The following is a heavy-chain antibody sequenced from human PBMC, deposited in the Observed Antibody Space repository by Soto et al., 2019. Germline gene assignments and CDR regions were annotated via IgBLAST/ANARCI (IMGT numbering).Heavy chain of an antibody. CDR1: GDSVSCDSAT. Sequence: QSLTLTFAIHGDSVSCDSATRNWIRQSPSRRLERLETKYYRAKWYNDYAVSVKSRITINPDTSKNQFSLQLNSVTPEDTAVYYCAREGVSIFGVVISGYYYYYGMDVWGQGITVNVSS. CDR2: KYYRAKWYN. D-gene: IGHD3-3*01. J-gene: IGHJ6*02. CDR3: AREGVSIFGVVISGYYYYYGMDV. V-gene: IGHV6-1*01.